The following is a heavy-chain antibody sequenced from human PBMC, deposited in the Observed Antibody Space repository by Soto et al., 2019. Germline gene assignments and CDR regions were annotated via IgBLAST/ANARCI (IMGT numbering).Heavy chain of an antibody. CDR2: IYTSGST. J-gene: IGHJ6*02. V-gene: IGHV4-4*07. D-gene: IGHD6-6*01. CDR3: ARGKSIFNYYGMDV. CDR1: GGSISSYY. Sequence: QVQLQESGPGLVKPSETLSLTCTVSGGSISSYYWSWIRQPAGKGLEWLGRIYTSGSTNYNPSLKRRVTMSVDTSKNQFSLKLSSVTAADTAVYYCARGKSIFNYYGMDVWGQGTTVTVSS.